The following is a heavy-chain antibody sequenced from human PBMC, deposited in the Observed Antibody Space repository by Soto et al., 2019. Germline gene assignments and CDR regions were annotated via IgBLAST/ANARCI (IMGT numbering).Heavy chain of an antibody. CDR1: GGSFRGYY. D-gene: IGHD3-10*01. J-gene: IGHJ5*02. CDR3: YYGSGLNWFDP. CDR2: INHSGST. V-gene: IGHV4-34*01. Sequence: SETLSLTCAVYGGSFRGYYWSWIRQPPGKGLEWIGEINHSGSTNYNPSLKSRVTISVDTSKNQFSLKLSSVTAADTAVYYCYYGSGLNWFDPWGQGTLVTVSS.